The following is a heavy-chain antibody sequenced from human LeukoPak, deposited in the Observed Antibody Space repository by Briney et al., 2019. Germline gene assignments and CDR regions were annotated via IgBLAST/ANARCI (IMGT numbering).Heavy chain of an antibody. Sequence: GGSLRLSCAASGFTFSNYWMSWVRQAPGKGLEWVANIKQDGNDKYYVDSVKGRFTISRDNAKNSLYLQMNSLRGDDTAVYYCARGHQAYWGQGTLVTVSS. CDR2: IKQDGNDK. J-gene: IGHJ4*02. V-gene: IGHV3-7*01. CDR3: ARGHQAY. CDR1: GFTFSNYW.